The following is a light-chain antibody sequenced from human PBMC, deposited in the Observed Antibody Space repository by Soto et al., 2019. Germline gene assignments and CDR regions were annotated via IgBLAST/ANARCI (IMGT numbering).Light chain of an antibody. V-gene: IGLV2-14*01. CDR2: DVT. Sequence: QSALTQPASVSGSPGQSITISCTGSSRDVGGYNYVACYHQHPGKVPKLMIFDVTDRPSGVSNRFSGSKSGNKASLTISGLQAEDEANYYCSSYTSRSAVIFGGGTKLTAL. CDR3: SSYTSRSAVI. CDR1: SRDVGGYNY. J-gene: IGLJ2*01.